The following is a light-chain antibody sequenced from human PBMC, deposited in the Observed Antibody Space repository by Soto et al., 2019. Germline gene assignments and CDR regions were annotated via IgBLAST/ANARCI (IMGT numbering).Light chain of an antibody. CDR3: QQRSNWPYT. CDR1: QTISSGS. Sequence: EIVMTQSPATLPVSPGERATHSCRASQTISSGSLAWYQQKPDQAPRLLIYDASYRAPGIPARFSGSGSGTDFTLTISSLQPEDFAVYYCQQRSNWPYTFGQGTKVDIK. CDR2: DAS. J-gene: IGKJ2*01. V-gene: IGKV3-11*01.